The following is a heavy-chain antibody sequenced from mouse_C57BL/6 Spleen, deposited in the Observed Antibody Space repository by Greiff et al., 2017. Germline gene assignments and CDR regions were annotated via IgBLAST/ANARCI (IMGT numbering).Heavy chain of an antibody. CDR3: TGGSGYWFAY. Sequence: EVKLVESGGGLVQPGGSMKLSCVASGFTFSNYWMNWVRQSPEKGLEWVAQIRLKSDNYATHYAESVKGRFTISRDDSKSSVYLQMNNLRAEDTGIYYCTGGSGYWFAYWGQGTLVTVSA. D-gene: IGHD3-2*02. V-gene: IGHV6-3*01. CDR1: GFTFSNYW. CDR2: IRLKSDNYAT. J-gene: IGHJ3*01.